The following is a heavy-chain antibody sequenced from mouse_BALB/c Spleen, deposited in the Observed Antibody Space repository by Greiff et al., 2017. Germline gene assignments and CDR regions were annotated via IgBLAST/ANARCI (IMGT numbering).Heavy chain of an antibody. CDR2: IRLKSNNYAT. CDR3: SRSAGFAY. J-gene: IGHJ3*01. D-gene: IGHD1-1*01. V-gene: IGHV6-6*02. Sequence: EVMLVESGGGLVQPGGSMKLSCVASGFTFSNYWMNWVRQSPEQGLEWVAEIRLKSNNYATHYAESVKGRFTISRDDSKSSVYLQMNNLRAEDTGIYYCSRSAGFAYWGQGTLVTVSA. CDR1: GFTFSNYW.